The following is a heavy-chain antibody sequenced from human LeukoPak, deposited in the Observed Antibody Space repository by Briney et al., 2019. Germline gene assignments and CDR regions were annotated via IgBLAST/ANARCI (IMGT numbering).Heavy chain of an antibody. D-gene: IGHD3-10*01. CDR1: GYYFSRFW. CDR3: ARDRGNPDSFSI. Sequence: GGSLRLSCAASGYYFSRFWMHWVRQAPGKGLVWVSHINADGSTIFYPDSVKGRFTISRANAKNTLFLQMDSLRAEVTAVYYCARDRGNPDSFSIWGQGTVVT. J-gene: IGHJ3*02. CDR2: INADGSTI. V-gene: IGHV3-74*01.